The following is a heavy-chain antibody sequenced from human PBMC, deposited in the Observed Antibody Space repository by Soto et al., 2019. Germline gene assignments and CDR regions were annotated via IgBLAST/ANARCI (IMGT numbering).Heavy chain of an antibody. J-gene: IGHJ4*02. Sequence: GGSLRLSCAASGFTFDDYAMHWVRQAPGKGLEWVSGISWNSGSIGYADSVKGRFTISRDNAKNSLYLQMNSLRAEDTALYYCASYLYWGQGTLVTVSS. D-gene: IGHD1-26*01. CDR2: ISWNSGSI. CDR1: GFTFDDYA. V-gene: IGHV3-9*01. CDR3: ASYLY.